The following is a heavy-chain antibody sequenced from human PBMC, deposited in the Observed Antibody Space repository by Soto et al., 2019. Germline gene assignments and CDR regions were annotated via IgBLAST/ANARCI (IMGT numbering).Heavy chain of an antibody. V-gene: IGHV3-74*01. D-gene: IGHD4-17*01. J-gene: IGHJ4*01. Sequence: GGSLRLTCAASGFTFTSYWMHWVRQSPGKGLVWVSRINPDGSRTSYADSVKGRFTISRDNAKNTLYLQMNSLGADDTAVYYCARVAVTTYYFEYWGHGTLVTVSS. CDR3: ARVAVTTYYFEY. CDR1: GFTFTSYW. CDR2: INPDGSRT.